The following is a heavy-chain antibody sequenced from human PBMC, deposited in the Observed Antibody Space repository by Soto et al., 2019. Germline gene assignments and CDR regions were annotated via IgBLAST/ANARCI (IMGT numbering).Heavy chain of an antibody. D-gene: IGHD2-15*01. Sequence: QVQLQESGPGLVKPSETLSLTCTVSGGSISSYYCSWIRQPPGKGLEWIGYIYYSGSANYNPSLKXRXTXSXYTSKNQFSLKLSSVTAADTAVYYCARAGAATLSDYWGQGTLVTVSS. J-gene: IGHJ4*02. V-gene: IGHV4-59*01. CDR3: ARAGAATLSDY. CDR1: GGSISSYY. CDR2: IYYSGSA.